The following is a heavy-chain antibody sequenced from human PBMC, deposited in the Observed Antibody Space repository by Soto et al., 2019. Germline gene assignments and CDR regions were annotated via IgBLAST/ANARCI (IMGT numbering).Heavy chain of an antibody. V-gene: IGHV4-31*03. CDR2: IYYSGST. CDR1: GGSIRSGCYY. CDR3: ARDKRGYMITFGGVGNAFDI. D-gene: IGHD3-16*01. J-gene: IGHJ3*02. Sequence: SETLCLTCPVAGGSIRSGCYYWSWIRQHPGKGLEWIGYIYYSGSTYYNPSLKSRVTISVDTSKNQFSLKLSSVTAADTAVYYCARDKRGYMITFGGVGNAFDIWGQGTMVTVSS.